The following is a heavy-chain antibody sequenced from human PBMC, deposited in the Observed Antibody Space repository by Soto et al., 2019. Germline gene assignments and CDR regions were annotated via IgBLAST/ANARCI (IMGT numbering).Heavy chain of an antibody. CDR2: INHSGST. J-gene: IGHJ6*02. Sequence: SETLSLTCAVYGGSFSGYYWSWIRQPPGKGLEWIGEINHSGSTNYNPSLKSRVTISVDTSKNQFSLKLSSVTAADTAVYYCARDLHGSGWYFRRRDYYYGMDVWGQGTTVTVSS. CDR1: GGSFSGYY. D-gene: IGHD6-19*01. V-gene: IGHV4-34*01. CDR3: ARDLHGSGWYFRRRDYYYGMDV.